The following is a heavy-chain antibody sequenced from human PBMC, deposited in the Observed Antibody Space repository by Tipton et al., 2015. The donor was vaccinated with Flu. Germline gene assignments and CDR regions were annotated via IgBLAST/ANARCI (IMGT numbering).Heavy chain of an antibody. CDR3: AKANRIAVAGALDY. CDR2: LYTGGGT. CDR1: GFTVNSYY. D-gene: IGHD6-19*01. V-gene: IGHV3-53*01. J-gene: IGHJ4*02. Sequence: SLRLSCAVSGFTVNSYYMSWVRQAPGKGLEWVSVLYTGGGTTYADSVKGRFTISRDNSKKTLYVQMNSLRAEDTAVYYCAKANRIAVAGALDYWGQGTLVTVSS.